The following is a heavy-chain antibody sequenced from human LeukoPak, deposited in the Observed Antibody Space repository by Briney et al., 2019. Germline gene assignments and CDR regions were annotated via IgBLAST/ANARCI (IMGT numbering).Heavy chain of an antibody. J-gene: IGHJ6*02. CDR3: ARDRAVTIRYYYYYGMDV. Sequence: GGSLRLSCAASGFTFSDYYMSWIRQAPGKGLEWVSYISSSGSTIYYADSVKGRFTISRDNAKNSLYLQMNSLRAEDTAVYYCARDRAVTIRYYYYYGMDVGGQGTTVTVSS. D-gene: IGHD3-3*01. CDR2: ISSSGSTI. V-gene: IGHV3-11*01. CDR1: GFTFSDYY.